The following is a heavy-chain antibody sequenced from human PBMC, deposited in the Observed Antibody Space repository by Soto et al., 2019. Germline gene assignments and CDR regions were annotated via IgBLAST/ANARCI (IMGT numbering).Heavy chain of an antibody. J-gene: IGHJ4*02. Sequence: QLVESGGGLIQPGGSLRLSCAASGFTVSSYYMSWVRQAPGKGLEWVSVVYSTGSTYYADSVKGRFTISRDISKNMIYLQMDSLRAEDTDVYYCAREGMGFGYWGQGTLVTVSS. CDR3: AREGMGFGY. V-gene: IGHV3-53*01. CDR1: GFTVSSYY. CDR2: VYSTGST. D-gene: IGHD1-26*01.